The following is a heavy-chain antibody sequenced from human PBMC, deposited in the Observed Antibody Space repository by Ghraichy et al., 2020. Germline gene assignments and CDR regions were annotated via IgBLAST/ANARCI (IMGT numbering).Heavy chain of an antibody. D-gene: IGHD3-16*01. V-gene: IGHV3-15*01. CDR1: GFTFSNAW. CDR2: IKSKTDGGTT. CDR3: TTKNPYYDYVWGRSYGMDV. J-gene: IGHJ6*02. Sequence: GESLNISCAASGFTFSNAWMSWVRQAPGKGLEWVGRIKSKTDGGTTDYAAPVKGRFTISRDDSKNTLYLQMNSLKTEDTAVYYCTTKNPYYDYVWGRSYGMDVWGQGTTVTVSS.